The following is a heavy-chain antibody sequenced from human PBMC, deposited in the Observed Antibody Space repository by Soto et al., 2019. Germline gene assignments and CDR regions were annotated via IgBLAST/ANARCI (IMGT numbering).Heavy chain of an antibody. CDR2: IYHSGTT. V-gene: IGHV4-30-2*01. Sequence: SETLSLTCSFSCESIISGGYSWSWIRQPPGGGLEWLGYIYHSGTTYSNPSLQSRLTMSVDGSKNEFSLNLNSVTAADTALYYCASSIDSSGWHDAFNIWGRGTLVTVSS. CDR1: CESIISGGYS. CDR3: ASSIDSSGWHDAFNI. D-gene: IGHD6-19*01. J-gene: IGHJ3*02.